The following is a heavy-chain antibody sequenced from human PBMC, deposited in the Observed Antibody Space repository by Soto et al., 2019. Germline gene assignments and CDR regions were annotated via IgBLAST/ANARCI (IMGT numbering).Heavy chain of an antibody. J-gene: IGHJ4*01. D-gene: IGHD6-6*01. CDR3: ARAAIAARPSFYYFDY. CDR1: GYTFTGYY. Sequence: ASVKVSCKASGYTFTGYYMHWVRQAPGQGLEWMGWINPNSGGTNYAQKFQGRVTMTRDTSISTAYMELSRLRSDDTAVYYCARAAIAARPSFYYFDYWGDLTPVTVS. V-gene: IGHV1-2*02. CDR2: INPNSGGT.